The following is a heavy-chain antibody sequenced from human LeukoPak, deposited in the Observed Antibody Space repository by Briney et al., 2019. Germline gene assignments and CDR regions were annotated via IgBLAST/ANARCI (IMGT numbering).Heavy chain of an antibody. CDR2: IYYSGST. CDR1: GGSISSGDYY. V-gene: IGHV4-30-4*02. Sequence: SETLSLTCTVSGGSISSGDYYWSWIRQPPGKGLEWIGYIYYSGSTYYNPSLKSRVTISEDTSKNQFSLKVSSVTAADTAVYYCARLYSSAWYVDYWGQGTLVTVSS. D-gene: IGHD6-19*01. J-gene: IGHJ4*02. CDR3: ARLYSSAWYVDY.